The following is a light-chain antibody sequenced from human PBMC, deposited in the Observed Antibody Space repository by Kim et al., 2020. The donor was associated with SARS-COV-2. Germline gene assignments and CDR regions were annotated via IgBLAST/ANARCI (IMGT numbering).Light chain of an antibody. J-gene: IGLJ2*01. CDR1: SLRSYY. V-gene: IGLV3-19*01. Sequence: SSELTQDPAVSVALGQTVRITCQGDSLRSYYASWYQQKPGQAPVVVIYGKNNRPSGIPDRFSGSSSGNTASLTITGAQAEDEADYYCNSRDSSGNHVVFGGGTQLIVL. CDR2: GKN. CDR3: NSRDSSGNHVV.